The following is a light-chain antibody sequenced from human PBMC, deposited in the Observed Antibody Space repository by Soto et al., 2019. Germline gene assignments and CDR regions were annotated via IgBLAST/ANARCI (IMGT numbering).Light chain of an antibody. CDR1: TSDIGTYNY. V-gene: IGLV2-14*01. J-gene: IGLJ2*01. CDR2: EVS. CDR3: CSYAGSASVV. Sequence: QSALTQPASVSGSPGQSITISCSGGTSDIGTYNYVSWYQHHPGKVPKVMICEVSNRPSGVSNRFSGSKSGNTASLTISGLQPEDEANYYCCSYAGSASVVFGGGTKLTVL.